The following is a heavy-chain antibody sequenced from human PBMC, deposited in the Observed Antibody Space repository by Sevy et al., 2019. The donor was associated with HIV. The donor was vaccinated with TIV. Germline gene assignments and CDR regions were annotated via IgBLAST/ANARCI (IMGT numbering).Heavy chain of an antibody. V-gene: IGHV3-23*01. CDR3: ARKYDSSGYFDY. Sequence: GSLKLSCATSGFTFSNYSMDWVRQAPGKGLGWVSGISGSGGNGDKTNYADSVKGRFTISRDDSKNSLYLQLNSLRAEDTAIYYCARKYDSSGYFDYWGQGTLVTVSS. J-gene: IGHJ4*02. CDR1: GFTFSNYS. CDR2: ISGSGGNGDKT. D-gene: IGHD3-22*01.